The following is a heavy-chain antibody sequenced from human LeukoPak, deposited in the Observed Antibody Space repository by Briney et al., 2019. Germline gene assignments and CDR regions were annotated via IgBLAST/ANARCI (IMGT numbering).Heavy chain of an antibody. CDR1: GFTFSSYA. CDR2: ISYDGSNK. Sequence: GGSLRLSCAASGFTFSSYAMHWVRQAPGKGLEWVAVISYDGSNKKYADSVKGRFTISRVNSQKTLYLQMNSLRAEDAAVYYCARLEVLLWFGDEFWFDPWGQGTLVTVSS. V-gene: IGHV3-30*04. CDR3: ARLEVLLWFGDEFWFDP. D-gene: IGHD3-10*01. J-gene: IGHJ5*02.